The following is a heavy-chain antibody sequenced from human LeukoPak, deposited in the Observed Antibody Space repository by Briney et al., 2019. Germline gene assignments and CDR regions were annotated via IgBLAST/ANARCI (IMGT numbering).Heavy chain of an antibody. CDR2: ISGNGGST. CDR3: AKDPNPYYYYYYMDV. D-gene: IGHD1-14*01. V-gene: IGHV3-23*01. CDR1: GFTFSSYA. J-gene: IGHJ6*03. Sequence: GESLKISCAASGFTFSSYAMSWVRQAPGKGLEWVSAISGNGGSTYYADSVKGRFTISRDNSKNTLYLQINSLRAEDTAVYYCAKDPNPYYYYYYMDVWGKGTTVTVSS.